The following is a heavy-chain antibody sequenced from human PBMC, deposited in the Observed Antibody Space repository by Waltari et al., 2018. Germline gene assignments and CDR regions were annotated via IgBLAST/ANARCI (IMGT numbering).Heavy chain of an antibody. Sequence: QVQLQESGPGLVKPSETLSLTCTVSGYSISNGYYWGWLRQPPGKGLEWIGSIYHSGSTYYNPSLKSRVTISVDTSKNQFSLKLSSVTAADTAVYYCAAHPRVGMIVVVRGGYWGQGTLVTVSS. CDR3: AAHPRVGMIVVVRGGY. CDR1: GYSISNGYY. CDR2: IYHSGST. V-gene: IGHV4-38-2*02. D-gene: IGHD3-22*01. J-gene: IGHJ4*02.